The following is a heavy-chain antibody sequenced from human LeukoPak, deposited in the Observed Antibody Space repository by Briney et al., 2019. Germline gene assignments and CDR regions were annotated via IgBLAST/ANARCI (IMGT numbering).Heavy chain of an antibody. CDR1: GYTFTGYY. V-gene: IGHV1-2*02. CDR2: INPNSGDT. Sequence: ASVKVSCKASGYTFTGYYLHWVRQAPGQGLEWMGWINPNSGDTNYAQKFEGRVTMTRDTSISTAYMELSSLRSDDTAVYYCASQPYSTSWYEGFDPWGQGTLVTVSS. D-gene: IGHD6-13*01. J-gene: IGHJ5*02. CDR3: ASQPYSTSWYEGFDP.